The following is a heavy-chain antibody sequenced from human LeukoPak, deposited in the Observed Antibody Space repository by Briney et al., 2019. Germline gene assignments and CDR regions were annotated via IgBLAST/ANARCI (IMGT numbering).Heavy chain of an antibody. CDR3: ARGGGLQLY. CDR2: TYYMSKWYN. V-gene: IGHV6-1*01. CDR1: GDSVSTNGAT. Sequence: SQTLLLTCAISGDSVSTNGATWNWIRQSPSRGLEWLGRTYYMSKWYNDYAASVKSRIIINPDTSKNQFSLQLSSVTPEDTAVYYCARGGGLQLYWGQGTLVTVSS. D-gene: IGHD1-1*01. J-gene: IGHJ4*02.